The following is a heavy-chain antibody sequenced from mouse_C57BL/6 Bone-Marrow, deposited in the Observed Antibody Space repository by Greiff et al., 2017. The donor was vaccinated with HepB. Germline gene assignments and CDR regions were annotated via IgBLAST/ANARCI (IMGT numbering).Heavy chain of an antibody. CDR3: GRDGYYVRYWYFDV. Sequence: EVKLQQSGPELVKPGASVKISCKASGYTFTDYYMNWVKQSHGKSLEWIGDINPNNGGTSYNQKFKGKATLTVDKSSSTAYMELRSLTSEDSAVYYCGRDGYYVRYWYFDVWGTGTTVTVSS. CDR2: INPNNGGT. J-gene: IGHJ1*03. V-gene: IGHV1-26*01. D-gene: IGHD2-3*01. CDR1: GYTFTDYY.